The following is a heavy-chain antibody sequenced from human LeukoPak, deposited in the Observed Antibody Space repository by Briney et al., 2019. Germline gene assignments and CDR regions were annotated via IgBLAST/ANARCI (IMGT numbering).Heavy chain of an antibody. CDR1: GYTFTSYY. J-gene: IGHJ4*02. V-gene: IGHV1-46*01. Sequence: ASVKVSCKASGYTFTSYYMHWVRQAPGQGLEWMGLINPSGTNTNYAQKFRGRVTMTRDTSTSTVYMDLSSLRSDDTAVYYCARQLGALDDWGQGNLVTVSS. CDR3: ARQLGALDD. CDR2: INPSGTNT. D-gene: IGHD3-16*01.